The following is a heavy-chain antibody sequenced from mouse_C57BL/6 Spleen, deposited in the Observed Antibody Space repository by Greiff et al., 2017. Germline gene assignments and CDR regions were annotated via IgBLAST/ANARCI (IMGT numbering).Heavy chain of an antibody. D-gene: IGHD4-1*01. CDR3: TRETGFAY. CDR2: ISSGGDYI. J-gene: IGHJ3*01. V-gene: IGHV5-9-1*02. CDR1: GFTFSSYA. Sequence: VKLVESGEGLVKPGGSLKLSCAASGFTFSSYAMSWVRQTPEKRLEWVAYISSGGDYIYYSDTVKGRITISRDNARNTLYLQMSSLKSEDTAMYYCTRETGFAYWGQGTLVTVSA.